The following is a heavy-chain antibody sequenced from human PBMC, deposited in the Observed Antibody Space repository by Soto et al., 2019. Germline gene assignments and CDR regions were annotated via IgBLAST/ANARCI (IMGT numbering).Heavy chain of an antibody. Sequence: QITLKESGPTLVKPTQTLTLTCTFSGFSLNTSAVGVGWIRQPPGKALEWLALVYWDDDKLYNPSLKSRLTITKDTSKNQVVLTMTNMDPVDTATYFCSHVLGYCSSVTCYHSVDYMDVWGKGTTVTVSS. CDR3: SHVLGYCSSVTCYHSVDYMDV. CDR2: VYWDDDK. J-gene: IGHJ6*03. CDR1: GFSLNTSAVG. D-gene: IGHD2-15*01. V-gene: IGHV2-5*02.